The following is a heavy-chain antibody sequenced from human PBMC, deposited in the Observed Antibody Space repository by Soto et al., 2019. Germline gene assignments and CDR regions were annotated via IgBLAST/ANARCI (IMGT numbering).Heavy chain of an antibody. Sequence: KTSETLSLTCAVSGGSVTSDSYYYSWIRQPPGKGLEWIAYIYHSGSTNYNPSFTGRVTISVGTSKNQFSLKLSSVTAADTAVYFCAGGGYYEFFQDWGQGTQVTVSS. CDR2: IYHSGST. CDR3: AGGGYYEFFQD. V-gene: IGHV4-61*01. J-gene: IGHJ1*01. D-gene: IGHD3-16*01. CDR1: GGSVTSDSYY.